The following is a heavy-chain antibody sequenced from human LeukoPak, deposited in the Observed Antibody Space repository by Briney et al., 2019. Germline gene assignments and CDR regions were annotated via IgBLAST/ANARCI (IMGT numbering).Heavy chain of an antibody. V-gene: IGHV4-59*01. CDR3: ARDYGSSWYRYFDL. CDR1: GGSISSYY. Sequence: PSETLSLTCTVSGGSISSYYWSWIWQPPGKGLEWIGYIYYSGSTNYNPSLKSRVTISVDTSKNQFSLKLSSVTAADTAVYYCARDYGSSWYRYFDLWGRGTLVTVSS. J-gene: IGHJ2*01. D-gene: IGHD6-13*01. CDR2: IYYSGST.